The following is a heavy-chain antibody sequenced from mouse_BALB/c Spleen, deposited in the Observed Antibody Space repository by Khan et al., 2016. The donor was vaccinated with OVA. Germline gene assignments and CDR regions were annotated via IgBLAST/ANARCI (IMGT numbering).Heavy chain of an antibody. CDR2: IWAGGST. Sequence: VELVESGPGLVAPSQSLPITCTVSGFSLTSYGVHWVRQPPGKGLEWMGEIWAGGSTNYNPALMSRMNISHYNPRSQVFSEKNSLQSDETAVYYCAKLEDIWGQGTTLTVSS. CDR1: GFSLTSYG. V-gene: IGHV2-9*02. CDR3: AKLEDI. J-gene: IGHJ2*01.